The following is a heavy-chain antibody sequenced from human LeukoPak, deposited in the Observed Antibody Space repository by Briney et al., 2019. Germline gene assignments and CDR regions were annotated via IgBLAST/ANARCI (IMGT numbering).Heavy chain of an antibody. V-gene: IGHV3-11*06. CDR2: ISSSSSYT. CDR3: ARAMRVDWYYLDY. J-gene: IGHJ4*02. D-gene: IGHD3-22*01. CDR1: GFTFSDYY. Sequence: GGSLRLSCAASGFTFSDYYMSWIRQAPGKGLEWVSYISSSSSYTNYADSVKGRFTISRDNAKNTLFVQMNSLRAEDTAVYYCARAMRVDWYYLDYWGQGTLVTVSS.